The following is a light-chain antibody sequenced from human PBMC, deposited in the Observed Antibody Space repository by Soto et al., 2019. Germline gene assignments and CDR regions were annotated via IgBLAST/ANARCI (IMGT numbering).Light chain of an antibody. CDR2: AAS. Sequence: DIQMTQSPSSLSASVGDRVTITCRASQSISSYLNWYQQKPGKAPKLLIYAASSLQSGAPSRFSGSGSGTNFTHTISRMHPEDFSIYYSQHCYSTPHTISKGTKLEIK. V-gene: IGKV1-39*01. J-gene: IGKJ2*01. CDR3: QHCYSTPHT. CDR1: QSISSY.